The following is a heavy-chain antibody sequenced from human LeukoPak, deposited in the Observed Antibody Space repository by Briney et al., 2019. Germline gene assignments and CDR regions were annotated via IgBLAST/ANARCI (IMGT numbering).Heavy chain of an antibody. Sequence: PGGSLRLSCAASGFTFSKFWVSWVRQAPGKGLEWVASIDQDASTIRYVDSVRGRFTISRDNAKNSLYLQMNSLRAEDTAVYYCARAIAAAAADAFDIWGQGTMVTVSS. D-gene: IGHD6-13*01. CDR3: ARAIAAAAADAFDI. CDR2: IDQDASTI. CDR1: GFTFSKFW. V-gene: IGHV3-7*01. J-gene: IGHJ3*02.